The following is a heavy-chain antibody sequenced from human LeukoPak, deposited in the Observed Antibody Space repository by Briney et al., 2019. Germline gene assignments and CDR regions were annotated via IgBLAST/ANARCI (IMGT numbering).Heavy chain of an antibody. V-gene: IGHV3-23*01. D-gene: IGHD6-13*01. J-gene: IGHJ2*01. CDR1: GFTLSSYA. CDR2: ISGRTGST. Sequence: GGSLRLSCAASGFTLSSYAMSWVRQAPGQGLEWVSTISGRTGSTYYADSVKGRFTFARDNPKKTVCLQMNSLKADDTAVYYCARGASSSWYPTGLDWRPKVKWYFDLWGRGTLVTVSS. CDR3: ARGASSSWYPTGLDWRPKVKWYFDL.